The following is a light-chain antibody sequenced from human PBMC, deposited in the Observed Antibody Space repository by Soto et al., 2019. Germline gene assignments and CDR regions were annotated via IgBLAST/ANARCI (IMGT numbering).Light chain of an antibody. J-gene: IGKJ1*01. CDR3: QQYGSSPPWT. V-gene: IGKV3-20*01. Sequence: EIVLTQSPATLSLSPGERATLSCRASQSVRSSYLAWYQQKSGQAPRLLFYGASSRATGIPDRFSGSGSGTDLTLTISRLEPEDFAVYYCQQYGSSPPWTFGQGTKVDIK. CDR1: QSVRSSY. CDR2: GAS.